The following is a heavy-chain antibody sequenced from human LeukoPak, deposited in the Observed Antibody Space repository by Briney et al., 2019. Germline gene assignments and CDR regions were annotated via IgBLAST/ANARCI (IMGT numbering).Heavy chain of an antibody. V-gene: IGHV4-61*02. J-gene: IGHJ4*02. D-gene: IGHD5-18*01. Sequence: TSETLSLTCTVSGGSFSSGSYYWSWIRQPAGKGLEWIGRIETSGTTNYNPSLKSRVTISVDTSKNQFSLKVSSVTAADTAVYYCAREGGYSYGDAPLHFDNWGQGTLVTVSS. CDR1: GGSFSSGSYY. CDR2: IETSGTT. CDR3: AREGGYSYGDAPLHFDN.